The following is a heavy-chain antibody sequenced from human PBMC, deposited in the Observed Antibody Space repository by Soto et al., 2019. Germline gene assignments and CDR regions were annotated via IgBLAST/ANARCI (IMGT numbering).Heavy chain of an antibody. CDR2: IIPTFGRT. CDR1: GDTFSSYA. V-gene: IGHV1-69*13. Sequence: SVKVSCKASGDTFSSYAISWVRQAPGKGLEWMGKIIPTFGRTNYAQKFQGRLTISADDSTSTAYMELRSLVSEDTAVYYCARGYDSSGFRVAPKIYYYYGMDVWGQGTTVTVSS. J-gene: IGHJ6*02. CDR3: ARGYDSSGFRVAPKIYYYYGMDV. D-gene: IGHD3-22*01.